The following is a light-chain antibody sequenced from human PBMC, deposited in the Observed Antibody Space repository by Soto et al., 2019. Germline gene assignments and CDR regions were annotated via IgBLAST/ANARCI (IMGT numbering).Light chain of an antibody. CDR1: QSVSAK. CDR2: GTS. CDR3: QQYNSDSWT. Sequence: TNQSPSTLSASPGERATLPCRASQSVSAKLAWYQHKAGQAPKLLIHGTSTWASGVPARFSGSGSGTEFTLTISSLQPGDSATYFCQQYNSDSWTLGQGTKVDI. J-gene: IGKJ1*01. V-gene: IGKV3-15*01.